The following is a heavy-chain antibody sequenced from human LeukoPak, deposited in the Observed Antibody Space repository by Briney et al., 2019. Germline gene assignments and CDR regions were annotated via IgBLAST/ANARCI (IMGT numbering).Heavy chain of an antibody. CDR3: ARHARRTVQKYFDY. CDR2: IDPSDSYT. V-gene: IGHV5-10-1*01. CDR1: GYSFTSYW. D-gene: IGHD4-11*01. Sequence: GESLKISCSGSGYSFTSYWISWGRQLSGKGLEWRGRIDPSDSYTNYSLSFKGHVTISADKSISTAYLQWSSLKASDTAMYYCARHARRTVQKYFDYWGQGTLVTVSS. J-gene: IGHJ4*02.